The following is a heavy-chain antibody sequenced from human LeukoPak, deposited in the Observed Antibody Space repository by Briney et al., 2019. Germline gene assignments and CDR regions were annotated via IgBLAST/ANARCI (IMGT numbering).Heavy chain of an antibody. V-gene: IGHV1-69*04. CDR2: IIPILGIA. CDR3: ARDGSGSYYMDY. CDR1: GGTFSSYA. Sequence: VKVSCKASGGTFSSYAISWVRQAPGQGLEWMGRIIPILGIANYAQKFQGRVTITADKSTSTAYMELSSLRSEDTAVYYCARDGSGSYYMDYWGQGTLVTVSS. J-gene: IGHJ4*02. D-gene: IGHD3-10*01.